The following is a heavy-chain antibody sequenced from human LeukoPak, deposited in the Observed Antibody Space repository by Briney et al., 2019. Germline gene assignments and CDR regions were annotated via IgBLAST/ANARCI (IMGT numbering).Heavy chain of an antibody. V-gene: IGHV4-59*12. Sequence: PSETLSLTCNVSGGSISSNYWSWIRQPPGKGLEWIGYIYYSGSTNYNPSLKSRVTISVDTSKNQFSLKLSSVTAADTAVYYCARVKVGVISSFDYWGQGTLVTVSS. CDR3: ARVKVGVISSFDY. CDR1: GGSISSNY. D-gene: IGHD3-10*01. CDR2: IYYSGST. J-gene: IGHJ4*02.